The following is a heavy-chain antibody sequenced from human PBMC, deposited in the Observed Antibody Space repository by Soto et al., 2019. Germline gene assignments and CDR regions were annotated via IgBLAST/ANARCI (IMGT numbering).Heavy chain of an antibody. D-gene: IGHD6-6*01. CDR1: GFTFSSYS. CDR3: AKGLEYSSSSSSFDH. CDR2: ISTSSRYI. Sequence: GGSLRLSCAASGFTFSSYSMNWVRQAPGKGLEWVSSISTSSRYIYYADSVKGRFTISRDNSKKTLYVQMNSLRAEDTAVYYCAKGLEYSSSSSSFDHWGQGTLVTVSS. J-gene: IGHJ4*02. V-gene: IGHV3-21*04.